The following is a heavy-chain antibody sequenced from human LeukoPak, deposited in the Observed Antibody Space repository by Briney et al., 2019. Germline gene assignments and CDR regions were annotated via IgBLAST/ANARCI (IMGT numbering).Heavy chain of an antibody. CDR1: GYTFTSYG. CDR3: ARGKGLRGHIDY. J-gene: IGHJ4*02. Sequence: ASVKVSCKASGYTFTSYGISWVRQAPGQGLEWMGWINPNSGGTNYAQKFQGRVTMTRDTSISTAYMELSRLRSDDTAVYYCARGKGLRGHIDYWGQGTLVTVSS. CDR2: INPNSGGT. D-gene: IGHD3-10*01. V-gene: IGHV1-2*02.